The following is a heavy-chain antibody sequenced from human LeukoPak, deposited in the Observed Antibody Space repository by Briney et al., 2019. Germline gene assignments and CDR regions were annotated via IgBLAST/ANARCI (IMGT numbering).Heavy chain of an antibody. D-gene: IGHD3-22*01. J-gene: IGHJ1*01. CDR2: ISISSGTI. CDR1: GFTFTGHN. Sequence: GGSLRLSCAASGFTFTGHNMNWVRQAPGKGLEWVAYISISSGTIYYADSVKGRFTISRDNSKNSLYLQMNSLRTEDTALYYCAKDKWADGSSHYDSSGSLQHWGQGTLVTVSS. CDR3: AKDKWADGSSHYDSSGSLQH. V-gene: IGHV3-48*04.